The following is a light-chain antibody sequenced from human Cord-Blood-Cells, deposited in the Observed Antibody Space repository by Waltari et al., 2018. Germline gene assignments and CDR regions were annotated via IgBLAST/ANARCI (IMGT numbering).Light chain of an antibody. CDR2: DVS. Sequence: QSALTQPRSVSGSPGQSVTISCTGTSSDVGGYNYVSWHQQHPGKAPKLMIYDVSKRPSGVPDRFSGSKSGNTASLTISGLQAEDDADYYCCSYAGSYTWVFGGGTKLTVL. CDR1: SSDVGGYNY. J-gene: IGLJ3*02. CDR3: CSYAGSYTWV. V-gene: IGLV2-11*01.